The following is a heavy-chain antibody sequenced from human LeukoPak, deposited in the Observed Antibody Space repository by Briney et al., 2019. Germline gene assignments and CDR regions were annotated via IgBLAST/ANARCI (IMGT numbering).Heavy chain of an antibody. CDR3: ARHESSSWYGSSQGWFDP. CDR1: GGSISSYY. CDR2: IYYSGST. D-gene: IGHD6-13*01. J-gene: IGHJ5*02. Sequence: SETLSLTCTVSGGSISSYYWGWIRQPPGKGLEWIGSIYYSGSTYYNPSLKSRVTISVDTSKNQFSLKLSSVTAADTAVYYCARHESSSWYGSSQGWFDPWGQGTLVTVSS. V-gene: IGHV4-39*01.